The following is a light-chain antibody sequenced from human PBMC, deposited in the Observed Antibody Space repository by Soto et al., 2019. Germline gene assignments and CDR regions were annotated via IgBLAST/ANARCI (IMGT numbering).Light chain of an antibody. Sequence: EIVLTQSPGTLSLSPGERATLSSRASQSVSSSYLVWYQQKPGQAPRLLIYGASSRATGIPDRFSGSGSGTDFTLTISRLEPEDFAVYFCQQYYTSPLTFGGGTKVEIK. J-gene: IGKJ4*01. CDR2: GAS. CDR3: QQYYTSPLT. V-gene: IGKV3-20*01. CDR1: QSVSSSY.